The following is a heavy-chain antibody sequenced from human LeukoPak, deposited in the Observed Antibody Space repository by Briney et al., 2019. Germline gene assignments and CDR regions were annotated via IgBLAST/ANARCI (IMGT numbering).Heavy chain of an antibody. J-gene: IGHJ4*02. D-gene: IGHD5-12*01. CDR3: ARLRGVATTQPRGYYFDY. Sequence: SETLSLTCAVYGGSFSGYYWGWIRQPPGKGLEWIGEINHSGSTNYNPSLKSRVTISVDTSKNQFSLKLSSVTAADTAVYYCARLRGVATTQPRGYYFDYWGQGTLVTVSS. CDR1: GGSFSGYY. CDR2: INHSGST. V-gene: IGHV4-34*01.